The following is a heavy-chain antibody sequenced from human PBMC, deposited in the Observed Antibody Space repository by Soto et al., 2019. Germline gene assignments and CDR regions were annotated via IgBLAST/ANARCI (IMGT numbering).Heavy chain of an antibody. Sequence: GGSLRLSXAASGFIFRNFWMSWVRQTPGKGLEWVSSIKHDGSEKYYVDSVKGRFTISRDNAKNSLYLRMNSLRVADTAVYYCTRPYFNSSGPYFDYWGQGTLVTVSS. V-gene: IGHV3-7*03. CDR2: IKHDGSEK. D-gene: IGHD3-22*01. CDR1: GFIFRNFW. J-gene: IGHJ4*02. CDR3: TRPYFNSSGPYFDY.